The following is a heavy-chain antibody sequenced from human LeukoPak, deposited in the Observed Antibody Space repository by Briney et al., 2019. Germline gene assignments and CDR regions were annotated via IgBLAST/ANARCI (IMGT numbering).Heavy chain of an antibody. Sequence: SGGSMRLSCAASGFTFSSYAMSWVRQAPGKGLEWVSAISGSGGSTYHADSVKGRFTISRDNSKNTLYLQMNSLRADDTAVYYCAKKNDYYGSGSPGPFDYWGQGTLVTVSS. V-gene: IGHV3-23*01. D-gene: IGHD3-10*01. CDR2: ISGSGGST. J-gene: IGHJ4*02. CDR3: AKKNDYYGSGSPGPFDY. CDR1: GFTFSSYA.